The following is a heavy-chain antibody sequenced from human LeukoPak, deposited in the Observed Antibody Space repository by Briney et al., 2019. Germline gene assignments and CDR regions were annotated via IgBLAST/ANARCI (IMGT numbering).Heavy chain of an antibody. CDR2: ISGSGGST. CDR3: AKDSLWYYDSSGYYPEYFQH. CDR1: GFTFSSYA. J-gene: IGHJ1*01. D-gene: IGHD3-22*01. Sequence: GGSLRLSCAASGFTFSSYAMSWVRQAPGKGLEWVSAISGSGGSTYYADPVKGRFTISRDNSKNTLYLQMNSLRAEDTAVYYCAKDSLWYYDSSGYYPEYFQHWGQGTLVTVSS. V-gene: IGHV3-23*01.